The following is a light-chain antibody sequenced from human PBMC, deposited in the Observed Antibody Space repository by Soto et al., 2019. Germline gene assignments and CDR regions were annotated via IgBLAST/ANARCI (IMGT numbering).Light chain of an antibody. Sequence: DIQMTQSPSTLSASVGDRVTITCRASQSISSWLAWYQQKPGKDPMLLIYDASSLDSVVPSRFSGSGSGTEFTLSISSLQPDDFATYDCHQDNSYPWTFGEGTKVEIK. CDR3: HQDNSYPWT. CDR2: DAS. J-gene: IGKJ1*01. CDR1: QSISSW. V-gene: IGKV1-5*01.